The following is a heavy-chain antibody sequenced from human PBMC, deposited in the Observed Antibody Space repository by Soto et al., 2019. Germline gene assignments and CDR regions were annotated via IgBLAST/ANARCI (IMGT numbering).Heavy chain of an antibody. Sequence: QVQLVQSGAEVKKPGASVKVSCKASGYTFTSYGISWVRQAPGQGLEWMGWISAYNGNTNYAQKLQGRVTMTPDPSTSTAYMELRSLRSDDTAVYYCARGRLEYSSSSPVDYWGQGTLVTVSS. V-gene: IGHV1-18*01. CDR1: GYTFTSYG. J-gene: IGHJ4*02. CDR2: ISAYNGNT. CDR3: ARGRLEYSSSSPVDY. D-gene: IGHD6-6*01.